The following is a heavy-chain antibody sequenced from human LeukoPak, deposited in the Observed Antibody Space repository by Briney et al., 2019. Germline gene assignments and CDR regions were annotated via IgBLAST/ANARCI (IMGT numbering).Heavy chain of an antibody. CDR3: ARGAGYSSSWFDP. V-gene: IGHV1-2*02. CDR1: GYTFTGYY. Sequence: ASVKVSCKASGYTFTGYYMHWVRQAPGQGLERMGWINPNSGGTNYAQKFQGRVTMTRDTSISTAYMELSRLRSDDTAVYYCARGAGYSSSWFDPWGQGTLVTVSS. J-gene: IGHJ5*02. CDR2: INPNSGGT. D-gene: IGHD6-13*01.